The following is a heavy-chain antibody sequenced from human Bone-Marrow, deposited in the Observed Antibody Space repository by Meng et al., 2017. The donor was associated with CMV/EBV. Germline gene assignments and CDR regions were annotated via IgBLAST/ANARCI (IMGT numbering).Heavy chain of an antibody. Sequence: SETLSLTCTVSGGSISSYYWSWIRQPPGKGLEWIGYIYYSGSTNYNPSLKSRVTISVDTSKNQFSLKLSSVTAADTAGYYCARGGKYSSAPNAYWARGTLVTFSS. D-gene: IGHD6-25*01. V-gene: IGHV4-59*01. CDR2: IYYSGST. J-gene: IGHJ4*01. CDR1: GGSISSYY. CDR3: ARGGKYSSAPNAY.